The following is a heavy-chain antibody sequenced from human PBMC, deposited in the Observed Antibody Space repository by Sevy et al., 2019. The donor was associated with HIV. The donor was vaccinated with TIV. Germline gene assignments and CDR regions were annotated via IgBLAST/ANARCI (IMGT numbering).Heavy chain of an antibody. J-gene: IGHJ4*02. D-gene: IGHD6-19*01. CDR1: GFTFTNYG. Sequence: GESLKISCAASGFTFTNYGLHWVRQAPGKGLEWVSGISNSGANTYYADSVRGRFTVSRDNSKNTVYLQLNSLRAEDTAIYYCAKEWTLLSDWYGEFDYWCQGTLVTVSS. CDR3: AKEWTLLSDWYGEFDY. CDR2: ISNSGANT. V-gene: IGHV3-23*01.